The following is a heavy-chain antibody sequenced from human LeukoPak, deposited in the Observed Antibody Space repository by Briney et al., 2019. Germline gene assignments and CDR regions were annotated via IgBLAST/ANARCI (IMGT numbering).Heavy chain of an antibody. CDR3: ARTSSGSYLGY. V-gene: IGHV4-59*01. Sequence: PSETLSLTCTVSGGSISSYYWSWIRQPPGKGLEWIGYIYYSGSTNYNPSLKSRVTVSADTSTNQFSLKLSSVTAADMAVYYCARTSSGSYLGYWGRGTLVTVSS. D-gene: IGHD1-26*01. J-gene: IGHJ4*02. CDR1: GGSISSYY. CDR2: IYYSGST.